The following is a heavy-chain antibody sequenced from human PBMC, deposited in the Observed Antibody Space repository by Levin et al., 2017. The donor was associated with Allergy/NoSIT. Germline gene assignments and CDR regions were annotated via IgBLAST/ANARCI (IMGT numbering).Heavy chain of an antibody. CDR3: ASSVSSGDILTGAGY. D-gene: IGHD3-9*01. Sequence: GASVKVSCKASGGTFSSYAISWVRQAPGQGLEWMGGIIPIFGTANYAQKFQGRVTITADESTSTAYMELSSLRSEDTAVYYCASSVSSGDILTGAGYWGQGTLVTVSS. V-gene: IGHV1-69*13. J-gene: IGHJ4*02. CDR1: GGTFSSYA. CDR2: IIPIFGTA.